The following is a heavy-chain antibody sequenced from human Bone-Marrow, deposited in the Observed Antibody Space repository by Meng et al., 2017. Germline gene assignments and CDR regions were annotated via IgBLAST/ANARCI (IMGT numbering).Heavy chain of an antibody. CDR1: GFTFSSYW. V-gene: IGHV3-64*01. J-gene: IGHJ3*01. D-gene: IGHD6-13*01. CDR3: ARVPVGSWNLEGFFDV. CDR2: ISSTGGST. Sequence: GGSLRLSCAASGFTFSSYWMSWVRQAPGKGLEYVSAISSTGGSTYYANSAKGRFTIYRDNAKNTLYLQMGSLRAEDMAVYYCARVPVGSWNLEGFFDVWGQGTMVTVSS.